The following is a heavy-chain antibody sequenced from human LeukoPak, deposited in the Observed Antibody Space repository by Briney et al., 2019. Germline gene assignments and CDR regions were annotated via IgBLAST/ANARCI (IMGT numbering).Heavy chain of an antibody. CDR2: ISYDGSNQ. Sequence: GGSLRLSCAVSGFTFSSYGMHWVRQAPGKGLEWMAVISYDGSNQYYADSVKGRFTISRDNSKNTLYLQMNSLRDEDTAVYYCAKHRFESGGYHSTDWGQGTLVTVSS. J-gene: IGHJ4*02. V-gene: IGHV3-30*18. D-gene: IGHD3-22*01. CDR1: GFTFSSYG. CDR3: AKHRFESGGYHSTD.